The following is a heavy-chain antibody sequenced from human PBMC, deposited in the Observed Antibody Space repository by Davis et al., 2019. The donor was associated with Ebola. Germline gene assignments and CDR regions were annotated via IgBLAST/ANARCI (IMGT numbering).Heavy chain of an antibody. CDR1: GFTFSSYS. V-gene: IGHV3-21*01. CDR3: ARDAPLNYDFWSGYPLAY. D-gene: IGHD3-3*01. Sequence: PGGSLRLSCAASGFTFSSYSMNWVRQAPGKGLEWVSSISSSSSYIYYADSVKGRFTISRDNAKNSLYLQMNSLRAEDTAVYYCARDAPLNYDFWSGYPLAYWGQGTLVTVSS. J-gene: IGHJ4*02. CDR2: ISSSSSYI.